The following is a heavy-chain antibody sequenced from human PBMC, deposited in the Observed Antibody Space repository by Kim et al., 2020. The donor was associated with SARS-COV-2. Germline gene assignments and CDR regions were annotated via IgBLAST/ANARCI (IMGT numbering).Heavy chain of an antibody. Sequence: PSLKSRVTISVDTSKNQFSLKLSSVTAADTAVYYCARYCSSTSCLYYFDYWGQGTLVTVSS. CDR3: ARYCSSTSCLYYFDY. V-gene: IGHV4-34*01. D-gene: IGHD2-2*01. J-gene: IGHJ4*02.